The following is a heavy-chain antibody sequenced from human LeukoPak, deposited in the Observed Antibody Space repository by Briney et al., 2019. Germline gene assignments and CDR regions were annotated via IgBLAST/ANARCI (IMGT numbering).Heavy chain of an antibody. D-gene: IGHD3-22*01. J-gene: IGHJ4*02. CDR1: GGSISSYY. Sequence: SETLSLTCTVSGGSISSYYWNWIRQPAGKGLEWIGHIYTSGSTNYNSSLKSRVTMSVDTSKNQYSLKLSSVTAADTAVFYCARQYYYDSSGYYFGYWGQGILVTVSS. V-gene: IGHV4-4*07. CDR2: IYTSGST. CDR3: ARQYYYDSSGYYFGY.